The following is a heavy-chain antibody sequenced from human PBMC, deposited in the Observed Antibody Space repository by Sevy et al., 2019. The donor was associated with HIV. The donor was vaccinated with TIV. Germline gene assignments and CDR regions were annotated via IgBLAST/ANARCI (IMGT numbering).Heavy chain of an antibody. CDR1: GYTFTSYG. Sequence: ASVKVSCKASGYTFTSYGISWVRQAPGQGLEWMGWISAYNGNTNYAQKLQGRVTMTTDTSTRTADMELRSLRSEDTAVYYCVRDRGEQGLVYFDYWGQGTMVTVSS. V-gene: IGHV1-18*01. J-gene: IGHJ4*02. D-gene: IGHD6-19*01. CDR2: ISAYNGNT. CDR3: VRDRGEQGLVYFDY.